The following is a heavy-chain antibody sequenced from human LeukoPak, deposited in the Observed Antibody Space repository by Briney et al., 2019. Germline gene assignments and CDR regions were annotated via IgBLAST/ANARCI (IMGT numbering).Heavy chain of an antibody. CDR3: AKGPEYSSSWEFDY. D-gene: IGHD6-13*01. Sequence: PGRSLRLSCAASGFTFSSYAMHWVRQAPGKGLEWVAVISYDGSNKYYADSVKGRFTISRDNSKNTLYLQMNSLRAEDTAVYYCAKGPEYSSSWEFDYWGQGTLVTVSS. CDR2: ISYDGSNK. V-gene: IGHV3-30-3*01. CDR1: GFTFSSYA. J-gene: IGHJ4*02.